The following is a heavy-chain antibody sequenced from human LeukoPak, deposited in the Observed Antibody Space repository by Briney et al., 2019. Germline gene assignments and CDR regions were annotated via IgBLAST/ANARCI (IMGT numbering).Heavy chain of an antibody. CDR2: IYPNSGGT. J-gene: IGHJ4*02. V-gene: IGHV1-2*02. Sequence: ASVKVSCKASGYTFTDYCMHWVRQAPGQGLEWMGWIYPNSGGTNYAQNFQGRVTMTRDTSISTAYMELSRLRYDDTAVYYCARDVVQGSGTPGPIDYWGQGTLVTVSS. CDR3: ARDVVQGSGTPGPIDY. D-gene: IGHD3-10*01. CDR1: GYTFTDYC.